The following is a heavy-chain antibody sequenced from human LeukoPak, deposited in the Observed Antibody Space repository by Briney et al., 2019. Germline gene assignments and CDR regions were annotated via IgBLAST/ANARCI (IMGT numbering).Heavy chain of an antibody. J-gene: IGHJ4*02. CDR2: IKTKTDGGTT. D-gene: IGHD1-1*01. Sequence: GGSLRLSCAASGFTFSSYAMNWVRQAPGKGLEWIGRIKTKTDGGTTEYAAPVKGRFTISRDDSKNTVYLQMNSLKTEDTALYYCVTRVKSTGDYWGQGTLVTVSS. CDR1: GFTFSSYA. V-gene: IGHV3-15*01. CDR3: VTRVKSTGDY.